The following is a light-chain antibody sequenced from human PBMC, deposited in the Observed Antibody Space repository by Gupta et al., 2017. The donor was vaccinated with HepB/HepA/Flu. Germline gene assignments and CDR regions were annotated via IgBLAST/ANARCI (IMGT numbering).Light chain of an antibody. V-gene: IGKV2-28*01. CDR1: QSLLKRNRCKY. Sequence: TGEPDYNCSRSSQSLLKRNRCKYLDWYGQKPGQPPKVVICRGSNRDAGVPDRFSGSGSGTDFTLKISRGEAEDVGVYYWRQGIKTPLTFGQGTKVDIK. J-gene: IGKJ3*01. CDR2: RGS. CDR3: RQGIKTPLT.